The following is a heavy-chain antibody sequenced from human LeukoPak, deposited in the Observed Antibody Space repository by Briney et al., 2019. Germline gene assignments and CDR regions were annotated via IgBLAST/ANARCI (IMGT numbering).Heavy chain of an antibody. J-gene: IGHJ1*01. CDR1: GFTFDDCA. CDR2: ISWNSGSI. Sequence: GGSLRLSCAASGFTFDDCAMHWVRQAPGKGLEWVSGISWNSGSIGYADSVKGRFTISRDNAKNSLYLQMNSLRAEDTALYYCAKDTGYDFWSGLPTFQHWGQGTLVTVSS. CDR3: AKDTGYDFWSGLPTFQH. D-gene: IGHD3-3*01. V-gene: IGHV3-9*01.